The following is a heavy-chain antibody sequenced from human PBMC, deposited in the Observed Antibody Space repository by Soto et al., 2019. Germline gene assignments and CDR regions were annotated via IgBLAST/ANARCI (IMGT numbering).Heavy chain of an antibody. CDR2: VYHTGTT. D-gene: IGHD6-19*01. V-gene: IGHV4-4*02. CDR3: TTALQYLAGRLDP. Sequence: TSETLSLTCAVSGGFVSRNNWWIWVRQFPGKGLEWIGEVYHTGTTHSNPSLQSRVTMSVDKSKNQFSLNLTSVTAADTAVYYCTTALQYLAGRLDPWGQGTLVTVSS. CDR1: GGFVSRNNW. J-gene: IGHJ5*02.